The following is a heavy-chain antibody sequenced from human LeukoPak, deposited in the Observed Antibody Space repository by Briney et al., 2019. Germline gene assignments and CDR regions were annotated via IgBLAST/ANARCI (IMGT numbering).Heavy chain of an antibody. V-gene: IGHV3-30*18. Sequence: PGGSLRLSCAASGFTFSSYGMHWVRQAPGKGLEWVAVISYDGSNKYYADSVKGRFTISRDNSKNTLYLQMNSLRAEDTAVYYCAKPYSSGWDPYYYYGMDVWGQGTTVTVSS. CDR1: GFTFSSYG. CDR2: ISYDGSNK. D-gene: IGHD6-19*01. J-gene: IGHJ6*02. CDR3: AKPYSSGWDPYYYYGMDV.